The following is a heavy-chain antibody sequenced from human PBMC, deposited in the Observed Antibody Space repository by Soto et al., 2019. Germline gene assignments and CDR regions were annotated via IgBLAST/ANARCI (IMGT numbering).Heavy chain of an antibody. CDR3: AKDAGSTEYFFAS. Sequence: QVQVVESGGGVVQPGRSLRLSCAAYGFTFRTYAMHWVRQAPGKGLVWVAVISHDGSNTDYGDSVKGRFTISRDNSKSTLSLQMNSLRPEDTCVYYCAKDAGSTEYFFASWGQGTLVSVSS. CDR2: ISHDGSNT. J-gene: IGHJ4*02. CDR1: GFTFRTYA. V-gene: IGHV3-30*18.